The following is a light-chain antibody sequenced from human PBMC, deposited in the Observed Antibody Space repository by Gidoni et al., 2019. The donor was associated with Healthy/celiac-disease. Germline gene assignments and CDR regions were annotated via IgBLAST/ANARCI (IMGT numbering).Light chain of an antibody. J-gene: IGKJ1*01. CDR2: LGS. CDR1: QSLLHSNGYNY. Sequence: SGMTQSPLSMPVTPGEPASISCRSSQSLLHSNGYNYLDWYLQKPGQSPQLLIYLGSNRASGVPDRFSGSGSGTDFTLKISRVEAEDVGVYYCMQALQTPLTFGQGTKVEIK. CDR3: MQALQTPLT. V-gene: IGKV2-28*01.